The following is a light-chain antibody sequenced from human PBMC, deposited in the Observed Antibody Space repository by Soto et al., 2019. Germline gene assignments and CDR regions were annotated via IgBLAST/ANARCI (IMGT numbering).Light chain of an antibody. CDR2: DVS. V-gene: IGKV3-11*01. CDR1: QSVGSY. J-gene: IGKJ2*01. Sequence: EIVLTQSPATLSLSPGERATLSCRASQSVGSYLAWYQQKPGQAPRLLIYDVSNRATGIPARLSGGGSGTDFTLTISSLEPEDFAVYYCQQRSNWPRTFGQGTKLEIK. CDR3: QQRSNWPRT.